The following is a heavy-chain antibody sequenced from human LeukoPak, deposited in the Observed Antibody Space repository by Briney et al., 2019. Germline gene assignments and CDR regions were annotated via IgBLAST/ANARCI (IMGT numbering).Heavy chain of an antibody. CDR3: AKDLVSGWYEGCAFDI. CDR1: GFTFSSYA. CDR2: ISGSGGST. D-gene: IGHD6-19*01. V-gene: IGHV3-23*01. J-gene: IGHJ3*02. Sequence: GGSLRLSCAASGFTFSSYAMSWVRQAPGKGLEWVSAISGSGGSTYYADSVKGRFTISRDNSKNTLYLQMNSLRAEDTAVYYCAKDLVSGWYEGCAFDIWGQGTMVTVSS.